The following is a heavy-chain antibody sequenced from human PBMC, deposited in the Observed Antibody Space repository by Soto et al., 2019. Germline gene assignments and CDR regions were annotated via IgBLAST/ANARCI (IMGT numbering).Heavy chain of an antibody. J-gene: IGHJ5*02. CDR1: GYTFTSFD. CDR3: ARANEAPYCSGGNCSPGFEVYPHLEP. CDR2: MNPNSGKT. D-gene: IGHD2-15*01. V-gene: IGHV1-8*01. Sequence: QVQLVQSGAEVKKPGASVKVSCKASGYTFTSFDFHWVRQATGQGLEWVGWMNPNSGKTAYAQKYQGRVTMTRSTSITAAYMALGSLRSEGTAVYYCARANEAPYCSGGNCSPGFEVYPHLEPWGRGSLVTVSS.